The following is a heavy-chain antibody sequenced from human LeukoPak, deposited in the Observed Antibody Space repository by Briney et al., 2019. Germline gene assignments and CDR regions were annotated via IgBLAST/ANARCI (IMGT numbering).Heavy chain of an antibody. CDR3: ARDVHISMWLAPEVPSDAFDI. CDR2: ISAYNGNT. V-gene: IGHV1-18*01. CDR1: GYTFTSYG. J-gene: IGHJ3*02. Sequence: GASVKVSCKASGYTFTSYGISWVRQAPGQGLEWMGWISAYNGNTNYAQKLQGRVTMTTDTSTSTAYIELRSLRSDDPAVYYCARDVHISMWLAPEVPSDAFDIWGQGTMVTVSS. D-gene: IGHD6-19*01.